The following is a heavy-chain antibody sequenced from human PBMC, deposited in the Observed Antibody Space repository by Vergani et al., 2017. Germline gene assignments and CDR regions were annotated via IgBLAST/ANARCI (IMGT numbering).Heavy chain of an antibody. Sequence: EVQLVQSGAEVKKPGESLKISCQISGYSFTNYWIGWVRQMPGKGLEWMGIIHPADSDTRYSPSFQGQVTISVDKSISTAYLQRSSLRASDSAMYYCAKRIGAYSYGLDSWGQGTLVTVSS. J-gene: IGHJ4*02. D-gene: IGHD5-18*01. CDR3: AKRIGAYSYGLDS. CDR2: IHPADSDT. CDR1: GYSFTNYW. V-gene: IGHV5-51*01.